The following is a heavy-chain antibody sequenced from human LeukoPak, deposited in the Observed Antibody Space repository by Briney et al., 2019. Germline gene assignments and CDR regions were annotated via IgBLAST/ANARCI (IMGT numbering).Heavy chain of an antibody. V-gene: IGHV7-4-1*02. Sequence: GASVKVSCKASGYTFTSYAMNWVRQAPGQGLEWMGWINTNTGNPTYAQGFTGRFVFSLDTSVSTAYLQISSLKAEDTAVYYCAREIVLLGYCSSASCWGAFDIWGQGTMVTVSS. CDR1: GYTFTSYA. D-gene: IGHD2-2*01. J-gene: IGHJ3*02. CDR2: INTNTGNP. CDR3: AREIVLLGYCSSASCWGAFDI.